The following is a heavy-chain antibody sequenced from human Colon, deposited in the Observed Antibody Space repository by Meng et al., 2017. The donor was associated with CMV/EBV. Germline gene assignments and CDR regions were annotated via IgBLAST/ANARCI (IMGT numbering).Heavy chain of an antibody. CDR2: ISPALGIA. V-gene: IGHV1-69*04. Sequence: SVKVSCQASGGTFRSYSISWLRQAPGQGLEWMGRISPALGIASYAQKFPDRVTITANISTSTAYMELTTLRSDDTPVYYCARDVLWCSSSTYFDYWGQGTLVTVSS. CDR3: ARDVLWCSSSTYFDY. J-gene: IGHJ4*02. CDR1: GGTFRSYS. D-gene: IGHD4/OR15-4a*01.